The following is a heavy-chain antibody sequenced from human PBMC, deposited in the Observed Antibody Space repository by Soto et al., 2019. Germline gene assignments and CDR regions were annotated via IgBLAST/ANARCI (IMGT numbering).Heavy chain of an antibody. D-gene: IGHD3-3*01. CDR2: SIPIFGTA. Sequence: QVQLVQSGAEVKKPGSSVKVSCKASGGTFSSYAISWVRQAPGQGLEWMGGSIPIFGTASYAQKFQGRVTITADESTSTAHRELSSVRSEDTAVYYCARDLDTYYDLLSGPGGGGRSWHFDAWGQGTLVTVSS. CDR1: GGTFSSYA. J-gene: IGHJ5*02. CDR3: ARDLDTYYDLLSGPGGGGRSWHFDA. V-gene: IGHV1-69*01.